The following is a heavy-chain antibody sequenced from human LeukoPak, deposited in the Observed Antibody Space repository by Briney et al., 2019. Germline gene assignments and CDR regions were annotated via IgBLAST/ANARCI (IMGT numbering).Heavy chain of an antibody. J-gene: IGHJ6*02. D-gene: IGHD3-22*01. CDR3: ARGGYYYDSSGYYWSDYYYGMDV. CDR1: VGCFSGYY. Sequence: RSETLSLPCLVYVGCFSGYYWHWIRQSPPTVLDWIGEINHSGSTHHHPSLKSRLTISVDTSKSQFSLKLNSVTAADTAVYYCARGGYYYDSSGYYWSDYYYGMDVWGQGTTVTVSS. V-gene: IGHV4-34*01. CDR2: INHSGST.